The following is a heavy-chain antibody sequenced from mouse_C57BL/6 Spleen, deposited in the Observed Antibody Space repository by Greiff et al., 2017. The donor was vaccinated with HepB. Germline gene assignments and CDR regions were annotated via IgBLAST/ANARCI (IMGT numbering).Heavy chain of an antibody. CDR2: ISDGGSYT. Sequence: DVKLVESGGGLVKPGGSLKLSCAASGFTFSSYAMSWVRQTPEKRLEWVATISDGGSYTYYPDNVKGRFTISRESAKNNLYLQMSHLKSEDTAMYYCARDGGNWYFDVWGTGTTVTVSS. J-gene: IGHJ1*03. V-gene: IGHV5-4*01. CDR3: ARDGGNWYFDV. CDR1: GFTFSSYA.